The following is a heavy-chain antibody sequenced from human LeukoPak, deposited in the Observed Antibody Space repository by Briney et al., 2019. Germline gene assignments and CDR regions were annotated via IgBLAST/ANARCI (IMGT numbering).Heavy chain of an antibody. CDR1: GFTFSNYA. V-gene: IGHV3-30*04. CDR2: ISNDGSNK. D-gene: IGHD6-13*01. CDR3: AKDKGYSSSWYSPTYFDY. J-gene: IGHJ4*02. Sequence: GGSLRLSCAASGFTFSNYAIHWVRQAPGKGLEWVAVISNDGSNKYYADSVKGRFTISRDNSKNTLYLQMNSLRAEDTAVYYCAKDKGYSSSWYSPTYFDYWGQGTLVTVSS.